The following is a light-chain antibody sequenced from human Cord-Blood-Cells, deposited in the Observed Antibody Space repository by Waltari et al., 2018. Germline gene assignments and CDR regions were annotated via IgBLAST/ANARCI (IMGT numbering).Light chain of an antibody. CDR3: QQYGSSPRT. CDR1: QSVSSSY. Sequence: EIVLTQSPGTLSLSPGERATLSCRASQSVSSSYLAWYQQKPGQAPRLLIYGASSRATGIPDRFSGSGSETDVTLTISRLEPEDVAVYYCQQYGSSPRTFGQGTKVEIK. CDR2: GAS. V-gene: IGKV3-20*01. J-gene: IGKJ1*01.